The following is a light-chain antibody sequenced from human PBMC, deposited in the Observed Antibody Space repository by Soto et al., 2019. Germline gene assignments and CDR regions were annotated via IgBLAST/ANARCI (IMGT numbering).Light chain of an antibody. CDR1: NGDIANYNF. CDR3: CSYPGSHTWV. V-gene: IGLV2-11*01. Sequence: QSVLTQPRSVSGSPGQSVTISCTGTNGDIANYNFVSWYQQHPGKAPKVMIYDVSNRPSGVPDRFSGSKSGNTASLTISGLQAEDEADYYCCSYPGSHTWVFGGGTKVTVL. CDR2: DVS. J-gene: IGLJ3*02.